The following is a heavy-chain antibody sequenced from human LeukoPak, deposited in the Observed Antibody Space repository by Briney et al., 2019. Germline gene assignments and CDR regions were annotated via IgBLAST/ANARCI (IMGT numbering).Heavy chain of an antibody. Sequence: GESLKISCKGSGYTFTNYWIGWVRQMPGKGLEWMGIIYPGDSDTTYSPSFQGQVTISADESISTAYLQWSSLKASDTAMYYCARRCSGGSCYSRVGFDYWGQGTLVTVSS. J-gene: IGHJ4*02. CDR2: IYPGDSDT. CDR1: GYTFTNYW. V-gene: IGHV5-51*01. CDR3: ARRCSGGSCYSRVGFDY. D-gene: IGHD2-15*01.